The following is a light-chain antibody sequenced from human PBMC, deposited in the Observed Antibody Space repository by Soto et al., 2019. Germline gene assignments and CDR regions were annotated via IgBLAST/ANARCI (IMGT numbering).Light chain of an antibody. Sequence: QSVLTQPPSVSATPGQKVTISCSGSSSNIGNNYVSWYQQVPGTAPKLLIYEDNKRPSGIPDRFSGSKSGTSATLDITGLQTGDVADYYCGTWDSSLSAVVFGGGTKVTVL. J-gene: IGLJ2*01. V-gene: IGLV1-51*02. CDR2: EDN. CDR1: SSNIGNNY. CDR3: GTWDSSLSAVV.